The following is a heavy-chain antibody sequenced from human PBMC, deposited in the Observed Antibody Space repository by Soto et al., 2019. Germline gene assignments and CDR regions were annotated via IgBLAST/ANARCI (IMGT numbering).Heavy chain of an antibody. CDR1: GYTFTSYV. CDR2: MSTASGQA. CDR3: ARGVDAGTDY. V-gene: IGHV1-8*02. J-gene: IGHJ4*02. Sequence: QVHLVQSGLEVKEPGASVKVSCKASGYTFTSYVINWVRQATGQGFEWMGWMSTASGQAVSAEEFQGRLTMTRDISTTTAYMELSSLRIEDTAVYYCARGVDAGTDYWGQGTLVTVSS. D-gene: IGHD1-1*01.